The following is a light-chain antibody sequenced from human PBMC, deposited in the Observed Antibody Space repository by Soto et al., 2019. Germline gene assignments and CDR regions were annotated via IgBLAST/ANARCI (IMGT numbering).Light chain of an antibody. CDR1: QSISSTY. CDR2: AAS. V-gene: IGKV3-20*01. CDR3: QRYVGSPPGYP. Sequence: EIVLTQSPGTLSLSPGERATLSCRASQSISSTYLAWYKQRPGHAPRLLIYAASSRPTGIPDRFSGSGSGTDFALTLSRLESEDSAVYYCQRYVGSPPGYPFGQGTKLEI. J-gene: IGKJ2*01.